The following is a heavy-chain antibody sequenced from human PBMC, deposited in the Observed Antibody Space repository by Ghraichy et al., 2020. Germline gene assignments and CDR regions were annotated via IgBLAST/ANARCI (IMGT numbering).Heavy chain of an antibody. Sequence: ESLNISCTVSGYSISSGYYWGWIRQPPGKGLEWIGSIYHSGSTYYNPSLKSRVTISVDTSKNQFSLKLSSVTAADTAVYYCARVPYSSSWYYYMDVWGKGTTVTVSS. CDR1: GYSISSGYY. CDR2: IYHSGST. CDR3: ARVPYSSSWYYYMDV. D-gene: IGHD6-13*01. J-gene: IGHJ6*03. V-gene: IGHV4-38-2*02.